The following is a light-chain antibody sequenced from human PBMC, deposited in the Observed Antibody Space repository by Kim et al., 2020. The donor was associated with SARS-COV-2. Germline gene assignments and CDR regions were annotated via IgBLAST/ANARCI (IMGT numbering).Light chain of an antibody. Sequence: ASVGDGVTSTCRASQDIAKSLAWDQQKPGKVPQVLIYAASTLQSGVPSRFSGIGSGTECTLTIGRLQTEDVATYFCQTYSSAPWTFGPGTKVDI. V-gene: IGKV1-27*01. J-gene: IGKJ1*01. CDR1: QDIAKS. CDR2: AAS. CDR3: QTYSSAPWT.